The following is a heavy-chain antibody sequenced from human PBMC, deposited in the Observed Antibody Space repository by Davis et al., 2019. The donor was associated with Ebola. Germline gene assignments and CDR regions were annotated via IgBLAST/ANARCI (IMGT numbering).Heavy chain of an antibody. CDR1: GFTFRSYA. CDR3: ARRTPPDY. Sequence: SLKISCAASGFTFRSYAMHWVRQAPGKGLEWVAVISYDGSNKYYADSVKGRFTISRDNSKNTLYLQMNSLRAEDTAVYYCARRTPPDYWGQGTLVTVSS. V-gene: IGHV3-30*04. CDR2: ISYDGSNK. J-gene: IGHJ4*02.